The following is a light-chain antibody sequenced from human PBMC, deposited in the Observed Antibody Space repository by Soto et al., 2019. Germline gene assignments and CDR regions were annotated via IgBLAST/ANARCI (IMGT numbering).Light chain of an antibody. V-gene: IGLV2-14*03. J-gene: IGLJ1*01. Sequence: QSVLTQPASVSGSPGQSITISCTGTSSDVGGYNYVSWYQHHPDKAPKLVIYDVTNRPSGVSYRFSGSKSGNTASLTISGLQAEDEAAYYCNSYTASTTPFVFGTGTKVTVL. CDR2: DVT. CDR3: NSYTASTTPFV. CDR1: SSDVGGYNY.